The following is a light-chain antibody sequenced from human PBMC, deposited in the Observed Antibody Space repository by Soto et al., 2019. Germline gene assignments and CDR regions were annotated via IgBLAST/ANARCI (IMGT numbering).Light chain of an antibody. J-gene: IGKJ2*01. CDR1: QSIDIY. CDR3: QQTYTTPHT. CDR2: SAS. V-gene: IGKV1-39*01. Sequence: DVRVTQSPSSLSASVRDRVTISCQTSQSIDIYLNWYQQKPGNAPKLLIYSASTLQSGVPSRFSGSGSGTHFTLTIDSLQPEDFATYYCQQTYTTPHTFGLGTKVEIK.